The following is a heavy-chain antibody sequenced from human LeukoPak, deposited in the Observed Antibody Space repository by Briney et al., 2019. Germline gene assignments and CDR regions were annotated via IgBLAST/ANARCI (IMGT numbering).Heavy chain of an antibody. D-gene: IGHD3-9*01. CDR1: GGSISSYY. CDR3: ARCAYYDILTGYYRYNWFDP. V-gene: IGHV4-4*07. Sequence: SETLSRTCTVSGGSISSYYWSWIRQPAGKGLEWIGRIYTSGSTNHNPSLKSRVTMSVDTSKNQFSLKLSSVTAADTAVYYCARCAYYDILTGYYRYNWFDPWGQGTLVTVSS. J-gene: IGHJ5*02. CDR2: IYTSGST.